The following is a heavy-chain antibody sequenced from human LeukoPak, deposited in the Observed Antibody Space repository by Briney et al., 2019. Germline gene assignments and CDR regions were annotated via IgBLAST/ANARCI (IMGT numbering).Heavy chain of an antibody. CDR2: ISYDGGEI. D-gene: IGHD3-16*01. J-gene: IGHJ4*02. V-gene: IGHV3-7*01. CDR1: GFTFW. Sequence: GGSLRLSCEVSGFTFWVGWVRQAPGKGLEWVAIISYDGGEIYYVDSVKGRFTLSRDNAKSSVYLQMNSLRAEDAAVYYCARDKPRGSYDGSIFDSWGQGTLVTVSS. CDR3: ARDKPRGSYDGSIFDS.